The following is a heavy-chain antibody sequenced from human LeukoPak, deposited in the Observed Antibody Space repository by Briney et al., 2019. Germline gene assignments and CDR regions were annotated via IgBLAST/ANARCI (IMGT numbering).Heavy chain of an antibody. Sequence: GGSLRLSCAASGFTVRRNYMSWVRQAPGKGLEWISVIYRSERTYYAESVQDGFTVFRDDYENAIYLQMDLLRAEERAVYYCAREAYYLDTTGRFELWGQGTLVTVSS. CDR1: GFTVRRNY. J-gene: IGHJ4*02. CDR2: IYRSERT. D-gene: IGHD1-1*01. V-gene: IGHV3-53*01. CDR3: AREAYYLDTTGRFEL.